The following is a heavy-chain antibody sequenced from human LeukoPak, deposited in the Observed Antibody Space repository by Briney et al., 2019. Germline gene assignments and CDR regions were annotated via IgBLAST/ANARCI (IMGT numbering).Heavy chain of an antibody. V-gene: IGHV3-30*03. J-gene: IGHJ4*02. CDR3: ARDIQGSFNY. Sequence: GGSLRLSCAASGFTFSNYGIHWVRQAPGKGLEWVAIISYDGSSKYYANSVKGRFTISRDNSKNTLYLQVNRLRAEDTAVFYCARDIQGSFNYWGQGTLVTVSS. CDR1: GFTFSNYG. CDR2: ISYDGSSK.